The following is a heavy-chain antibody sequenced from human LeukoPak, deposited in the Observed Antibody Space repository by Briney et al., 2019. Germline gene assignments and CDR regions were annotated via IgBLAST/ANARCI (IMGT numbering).Heavy chain of an antibody. CDR3: AREITMVRGVDY. V-gene: IGHV3-21*01. CDR2: ISSSSSYI. CDR1: GFTFSSYS. Sequence: PGGSLRLSCAASGFTFSSYSMTWVRQAPGKGLEWVSSISSSSSYIYYADSVKGRFTISRDNAKNSLYLQMNSLRAEDTAVYCCAREITMVRGVDYWGQGTLVTVSS. D-gene: IGHD3-10*01. J-gene: IGHJ4*02.